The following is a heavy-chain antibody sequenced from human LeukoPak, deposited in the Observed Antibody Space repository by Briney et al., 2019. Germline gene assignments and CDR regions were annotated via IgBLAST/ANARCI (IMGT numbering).Heavy chain of an antibody. J-gene: IGHJ5*02. CDR1: GYTFTNYG. Sequence: ASVTVSFKASGYTFTNYGIRWVRQAPGQGLEGVGWISAYNGNTNYAQKLQGRVTMTTDTSTSTAYMELRSLRSDDTAVYYCARRGSGSYYSNQNWFDPWGQGTLVTVSS. V-gene: IGHV1-18*01. CDR3: ARRGSGSYYSNQNWFDP. CDR2: ISAYNGNT. D-gene: IGHD1-26*01.